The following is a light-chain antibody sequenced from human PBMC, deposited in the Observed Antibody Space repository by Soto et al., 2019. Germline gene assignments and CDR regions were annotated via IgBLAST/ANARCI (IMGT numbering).Light chain of an antibody. CDR2: GAF. V-gene: IGKV3-20*01. CDR3: QQYDNSIT. Sequence: ETVLTQSPGTLSLSPGERATLSCRASQSVTGSLLAWYQQKPGQSPRLLIYGAFNRATGIPDRFSGSGSGTDFTLTISRLEPEDFAVYYCQQYDNSITFGGGTKVEI. CDR1: QSVTGSL. J-gene: IGKJ4*01.